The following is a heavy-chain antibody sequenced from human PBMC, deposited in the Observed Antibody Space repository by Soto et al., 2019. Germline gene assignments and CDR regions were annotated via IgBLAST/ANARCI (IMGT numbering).Heavy chain of an antibody. V-gene: IGHV4-59*01. CDR3: ARGTGYCSGGSCYSDGLDY. J-gene: IGHJ4*02. Sequence: SETLSLTCTVSGGSISSYYWSWIRQPPGKGLEWIGYIYYSGSTNYNPSLKSRVTISVDTSKNQFSLKLSSVTAADTAVYYCARGTGYCSGGSCYSDGLDYWGQGTLVTVSS. CDR1: GGSISSYY. CDR2: IYYSGST. D-gene: IGHD2-15*01.